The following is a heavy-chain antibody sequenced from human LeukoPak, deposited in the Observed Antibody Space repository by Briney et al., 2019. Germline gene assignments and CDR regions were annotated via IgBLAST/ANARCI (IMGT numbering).Heavy chain of an antibody. Sequence: GGSLRLSCTVSDFTFSDHYIDWVRQAPGKGLQWVGRSRNKANSYTTEYAASVKGRFTLSRDDSKNSVYLQMNSLRIEDTAVYYCTRGRCASCYGDSGLDPWGQGTLVTVSS. CDR3: TRGRCASCYGDSGLDP. D-gene: IGHD2-2*01. V-gene: IGHV3-72*01. J-gene: IGHJ5*02. CDR2: SRNKANSYTT. CDR1: DFTFSDHY.